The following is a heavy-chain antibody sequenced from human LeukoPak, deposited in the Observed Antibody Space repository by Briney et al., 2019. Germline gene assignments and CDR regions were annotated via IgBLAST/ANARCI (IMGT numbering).Heavy chain of an antibody. CDR2: ISDSGST. V-gene: IGHV4-39*01. J-gene: IGHJ6*02. CDR3: ARQDIWFGELVV. D-gene: IGHD3-10*01. Sequence: PSETLSLTCIVSGGSISRSAYYWGWLRQPPGKGLEWIGSISDSGSTYYSPSLKSRVTISVDTSKNQFSLKLRLATAADTAVYYCARQDIWFGELVVWGQGTTVTVSS. CDR1: GGSISRSAYY.